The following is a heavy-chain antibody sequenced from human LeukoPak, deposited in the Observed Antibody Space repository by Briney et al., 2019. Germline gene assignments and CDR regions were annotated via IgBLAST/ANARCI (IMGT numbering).Heavy chain of an antibody. J-gene: IGHJ6*03. V-gene: IGHV1-46*01. CDR1: GYTFTSFY. CDR2: INPSGGST. Sequence: ASVKVSCKASGYTFTSFYMNWVRQAPGQGLEWMGIINPSGGSTSYAQKFQGRVTMTRDTSTSTVYMELSSLRSEDTAVYYCARDRTAGGGFLEWLLSPEYMDVWGKGTTVTVSS. D-gene: IGHD3-3*01. CDR3: ARDRTAGGGFLEWLLSPEYMDV.